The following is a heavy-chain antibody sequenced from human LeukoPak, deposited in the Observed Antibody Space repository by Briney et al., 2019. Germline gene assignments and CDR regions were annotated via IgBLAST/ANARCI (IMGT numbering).Heavy chain of an antibody. CDR1: GYTFTSYG. V-gene: IGHV1-8*03. J-gene: IGHJ4*02. Sequence: GASVKVSCKASGYTFTSYGISWVRQAPGQGLEWMGWMNPNSGNTGYAQKFQGRVTITRNTSISTAYMELSSLRSEDTAVYYCARVAIYDYTVGLDYWGQGTLVTVSS. D-gene: IGHD4-11*01. CDR3: ARVAIYDYTVGLDY. CDR2: MNPNSGNT.